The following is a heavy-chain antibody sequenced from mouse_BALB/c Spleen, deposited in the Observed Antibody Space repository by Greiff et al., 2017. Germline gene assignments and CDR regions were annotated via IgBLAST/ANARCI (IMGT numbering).Heavy chain of an antibody. D-gene: IGHD2-2*01. CDR2: ISYSGST. CDR1: GYSITSDYA. J-gene: IGHJ4*01. CDR3: ASGRIYYGYDNAMDY. Sequence: DVQLVESGPGLVKPSQSLSLTCTVTGYSITSDYAWNWIRQFPGNKLEWMGYISYSGSTSYNPSLKSRISITRDTSKNQFFLQLNSVTTEDTATYYCASGRIYYGYDNAMDYWGQGTSVTVSS. V-gene: IGHV3-2*02.